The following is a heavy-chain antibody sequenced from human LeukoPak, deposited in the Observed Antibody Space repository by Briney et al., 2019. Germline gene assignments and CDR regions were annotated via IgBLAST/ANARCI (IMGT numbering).Heavy chain of an antibody. Sequence: ASVKVSCKASGYTFTGYYMHWVRQAPGQGLEWMGWINPNSGGTDYAQKFQGWVTMTRDTSISTAYMELSRLRSDDTAVYYCARVWGYNYFDYWGQGTLVTVSS. J-gene: IGHJ4*02. CDR2: INPNSGGT. CDR1: GYTFTGYY. V-gene: IGHV1-2*04. CDR3: ARVWGYNYFDY. D-gene: IGHD1-1*01.